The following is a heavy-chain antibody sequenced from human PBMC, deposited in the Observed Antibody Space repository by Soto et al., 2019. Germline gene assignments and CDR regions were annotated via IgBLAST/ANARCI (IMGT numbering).Heavy chain of an antibody. J-gene: IGHJ4*02. Sequence: EVQLLESGGGLVQPGGSLRLSCAASGFTFSSYAMGWVRQAPGTGREWVSGIDGSGGDTSFADSVKGRFTISRDNSKNALYMHMSSLRGEDTARYYGVKEMVAAAYVETSPFDFWGQGTLVTVSS. CDR1: GFTFSSYA. CDR2: IDGSGGDT. CDR3: VKEMVAAAYVETSPFDF. V-gene: IGHV3-23*01. D-gene: IGHD2-15*01.